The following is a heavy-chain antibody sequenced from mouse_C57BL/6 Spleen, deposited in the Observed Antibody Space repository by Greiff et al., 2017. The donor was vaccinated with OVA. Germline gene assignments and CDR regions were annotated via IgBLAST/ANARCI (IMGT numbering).Heavy chain of an antibody. CDR2: IWTGGGT. CDR3: ARNLLGPPYYSAMDY. D-gene: IGHD4-1*01. CDR1: GFSLTSYA. J-gene: IGHJ4*01. V-gene: IGHV2-9-1*01. Sequence: QVQLKESGPGLVAPSQSLSITCTVSGFSLTSYAISWVRQPPGKGLEWLGVIWTGGGTNYNSALKSRLSISKDNSKSQVFLKMTSLQTDDTARYYCARNLLGPPYYSAMDYWGQGTSVTVSS.